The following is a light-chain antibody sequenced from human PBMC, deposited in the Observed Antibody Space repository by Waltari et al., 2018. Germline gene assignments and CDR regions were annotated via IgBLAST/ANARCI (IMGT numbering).Light chain of an antibody. Sequence: QSALTQPASVSGSPGQSITISCTGTSRAVGGYTYVTWYQQHPGKAPKLMIFDVNKRPSGVSNRFSGAKSGNTASLTISGLQAEDEAEYHCSSYTSTNTWMFGGGTKLTVL. V-gene: IGLV2-14*03. J-gene: IGLJ3*02. CDR2: DVN. CDR3: SSYTSTNTWM. CDR1: SRAVGGYTY.